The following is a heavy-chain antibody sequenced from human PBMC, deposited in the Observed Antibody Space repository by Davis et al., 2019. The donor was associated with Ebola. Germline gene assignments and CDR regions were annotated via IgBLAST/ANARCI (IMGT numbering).Heavy chain of an antibody. D-gene: IGHD4-17*01. CDR2: ISYGGSSR. V-gene: IGHV3-30*04. Sequence: GGSLRLSCAASGFTFSECAMHWVRQAPGKGLEWVAVISYGGSSRYYADSVKGRFTISRDNSKSTLSVQMNSLRAEDTAIYYCAKPYGDYYYYYGMDVWGKGTTVTVSS. J-gene: IGHJ6*04. CDR3: AKPYGDYYYYYGMDV. CDR1: GFTFSECA.